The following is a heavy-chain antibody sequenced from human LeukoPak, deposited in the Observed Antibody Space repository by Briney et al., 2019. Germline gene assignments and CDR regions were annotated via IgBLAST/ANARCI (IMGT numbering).Heavy chain of an antibody. V-gene: IGHV3-21*01. CDR2: ISSSSSYI. CDR1: GFTFSSYS. CDR3: ARAEKLLWLGEPKGDY. Sequence: GGSLRLSCAASGFTFSSYSMNWVRQAPGKGLEWVSSISSSSSYIYYADSVKGRFTISRDNAKNSLYLQMNSLRAEDTAVYYCARAEKLLWLGEPKGDYWGQGTLVTVSS. D-gene: IGHD3-10*01. J-gene: IGHJ4*02.